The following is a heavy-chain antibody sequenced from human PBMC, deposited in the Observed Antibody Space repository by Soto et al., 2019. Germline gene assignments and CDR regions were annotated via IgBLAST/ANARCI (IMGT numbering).Heavy chain of an antibody. CDR3: ARALPPVDY. CDR2: ISAFKGNT. CDR1: GYPFTSYY. V-gene: IGHV1-18*01. J-gene: IGHJ4*02. Sequence: QVQLVPSGAEVKKPWAAVTCAFKDSGYPFTSYYISWVRQVPEQGLEWMGWISAFKGNTNHAQKLQGRVTMTTDTSTSTDYRGLRSLRSDDTAVYYCARALPPVDYWGQGNLVTVSS. D-gene: IGHD4-17*01.